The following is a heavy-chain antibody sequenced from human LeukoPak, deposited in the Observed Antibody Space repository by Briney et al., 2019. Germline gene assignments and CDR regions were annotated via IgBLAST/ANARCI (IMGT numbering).Heavy chain of an antibody. D-gene: IGHD3-10*01. V-gene: IGHV3-21*01. CDR1: GFTFSTYS. CDR2: ISSSSGSI. J-gene: IGHJ4*02. CDR3: ARGLDFLGYGSGSLVDY. Sequence: PGGSLRLSCAASGFTFSTYSMNWVRQAPGKGLEWVSSISSSSGSIYYADSVKGRFTISRDNSKNTLYLQMNSLRAEDTAVYYCARGLDFLGYGSGSLVDYWGQGTLVTVSS.